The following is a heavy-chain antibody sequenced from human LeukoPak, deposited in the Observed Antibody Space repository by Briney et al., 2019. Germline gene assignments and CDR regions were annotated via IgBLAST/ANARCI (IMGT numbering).Heavy chain of an antibody. Sequence: PGGSLRLSCAASGFTFSSYGMHWVRQAPGKGLEWVAFIRYDGSNKYYADSVKGRFTISRDNAKNSLYLQMNSLRAEDTAVYYCARDQGYDNWGQGTLVTVSS. CDR1: GFTFSSYG. CDR2: IRYDGSNK. J-gene: IGHJ4*02. D-gene: IGHD3-9*01. CDR3: ARDQGYDN. V-gene: IGHV3-30*02.